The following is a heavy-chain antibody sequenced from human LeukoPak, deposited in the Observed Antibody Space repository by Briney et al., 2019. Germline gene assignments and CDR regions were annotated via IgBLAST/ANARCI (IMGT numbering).Heavy chain of an antibody. V-gene: IGHV3-15*01. CDR1: GSTFPNAW. D-gene: IGHD3-10*01. CDR2: IKSKSDGETT. Sequence: GGSLRLSCAASGSTFPNAWMNWVRQAPGEGLEWVGRIKSKSDGETTDYAAPVKGRFTISRDDPKITLYLQMNSLKTEDTAVYYCAHGLWHYDAFDVWGQGTMVTVSS. CDR3: AHGLWHYDAFDV. J-gene: IGHJ3*01.